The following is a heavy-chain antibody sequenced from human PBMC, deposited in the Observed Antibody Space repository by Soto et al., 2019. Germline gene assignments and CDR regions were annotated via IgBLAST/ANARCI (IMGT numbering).Heavy chain of an antibody. CDR2: IDPSDSQT. CDR1: GYSFAGYW. Sequence: GEALKISCKGSGYSFAGYWITWVRQKRGKGLEWMGRIDPSDSQTYYSPSFRGHVTISVTKSITTVFLQWSSLRASDTAMYYCARQIYDSDTGPNFQYYFDSWGQGTPVTVSS. J-gene: IGHJ4*02. V-gene: IGHV5-10-1*01. CDR3: ARQIYDSDTGPNFQYYFDS. D-gene: IGHD3-22*01.